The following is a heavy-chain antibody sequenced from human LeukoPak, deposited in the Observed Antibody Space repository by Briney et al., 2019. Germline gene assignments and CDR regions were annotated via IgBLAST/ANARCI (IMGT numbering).Heavy chain of an antibody. CDR3: ARDAKYQLPTY. CDR1: GGSIGSYY. CDR2: IYTSGNT. J-gene: IGHJ4*02. V-gene: IGHV4-4*07. Sequence: SETLPLTCTVSGGSIGSYYWSWIRQPAGKGLEWIGHIYTSGNTNYNPSLKSRVTISVDTSKNQFSLKLSSVTAADTAVYYCARDAKYQLPTYWGQGTLVSVSS. D-gene: IGHD2-2*01.